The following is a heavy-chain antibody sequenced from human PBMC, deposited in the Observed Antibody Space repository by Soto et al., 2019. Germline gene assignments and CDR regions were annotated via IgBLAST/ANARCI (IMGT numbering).Heavy chain of an antibody. J-gene: IGHJ4*02. CDR2: ISAYNGNT. D-gene: IGHD3-22*01. V-gene: IGHV1-18*01. CDR1: GYTFTSYG. Sequence: ASVKVSCKASGYTFTSYGISWVRQTPGQGLEWMGWISAYNGNTNYAQKLQGRVTMTTDTSTSTAYMEPRSLRSDDTAVYYCAREVYYYDSSGSPAGYWGQGTLVTVSS. CDR3: AREVYYYDSSGSPAGY.